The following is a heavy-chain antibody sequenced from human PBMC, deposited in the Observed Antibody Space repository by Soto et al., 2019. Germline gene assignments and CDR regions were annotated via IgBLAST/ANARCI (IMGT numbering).Heavy chain of an antibody. CDR2: SSAYNGNT. V-gene: IGHV1-18*01. D-gene: IGHD5-12*01. CDR3: ASAPIVDIVAIDAFDI. Sequence: ASVKVSCKASGYTFTSYGISWVRQAPGQGLEWMGWSSAYNGNTNYAQKLQGRVTMTTDTSTRTAYMELRSLRSDDTAVYYCASAPIVDIVAIDAFDIWGQGTMVTVSS. J-gene: IGHJ3*02. CDR1: GYTFTSYG.